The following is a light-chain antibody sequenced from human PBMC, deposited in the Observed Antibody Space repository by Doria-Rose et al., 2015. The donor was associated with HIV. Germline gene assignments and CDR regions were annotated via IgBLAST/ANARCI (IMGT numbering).Light chain of an antibody. J-gene: IGKJ4*01. CDR1: QIVTSS. Sequence: TQSPVTLSLYPGERAAASCRASQIVTSSLVWYQQRSGQPPRLLIYDASNRATGVPARFSGSGSGTDFTLTISSLEPEDSAVYYCQQRAIPLTFGGGTKVEIK. V-gene: IGKV3-11*01. CDR2: DAS. CDR3: QQRAIPLT.